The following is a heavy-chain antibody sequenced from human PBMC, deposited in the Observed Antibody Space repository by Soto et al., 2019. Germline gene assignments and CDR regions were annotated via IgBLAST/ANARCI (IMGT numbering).Heavy chain of an antibody. V-gene: IGHV4-34*01. D-gene: IGHD2-2*01. CDR1: GGSFSDYY. J-gene: IGHJ5*02. CDR3: ARNLGYCSTTTCYPYFDP. CDR2: INHSGST. Sequence: SETLSLTCAVYGGSFSDYYWSWIRQPPGKGLEWIGEINHSGSTSYNPSLKSRVTISVDASKNQFSLKLSSVTAADTAIYYCARNLGYCSTTTCYPYFDPWGQGTLVTVSS.